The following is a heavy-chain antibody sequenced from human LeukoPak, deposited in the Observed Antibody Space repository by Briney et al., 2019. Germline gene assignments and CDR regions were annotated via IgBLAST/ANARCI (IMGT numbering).Heavy chain of an antibody. V-gene: IGHV3-33*01. Sequence: GRSLRLSCAASGFTFSSYGMHWVRQAPGKGLEWVAVIWYDGSNKYYADSVKGRFTISRDNSKNTLYLQMNSLRAEDTAAYYCARGSIAARQPYFDYWGQGTLVTVSS. J-gene: IGHJ4*02. CDR1: GFTFSSYG. CDR2: IWYDGSNK. CDR3: ARGSIAARQPYFDY. D-gene: IGHD6-6*01.